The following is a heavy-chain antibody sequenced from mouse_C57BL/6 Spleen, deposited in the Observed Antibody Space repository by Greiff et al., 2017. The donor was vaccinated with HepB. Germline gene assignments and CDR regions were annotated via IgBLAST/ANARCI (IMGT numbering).Heavy chain of an antibody. V-gene: IGHV3-6*01. CDR3: AIYGNEDAMDY. J-gene: IGHJ4*01. Sequence: EVQLQESGPGLVKPSQSLSLTCSVTGYSITSGYYWNWIRQFPGNKLEWMGYISYDGSNNYNPSLKNRISITRDTSKNQFFLKLNSVTTEDTATYYCAIYGNEDAMDYWGQGTSVTVSS. D-gene: IGHD2-1*01. CDR2: ISYDGSN. CDR1: GYSITSGYY.